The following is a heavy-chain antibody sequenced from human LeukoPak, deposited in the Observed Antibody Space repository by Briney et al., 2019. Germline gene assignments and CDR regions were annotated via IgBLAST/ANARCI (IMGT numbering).Heavy chain of an antibody. CDR1: GGTFSSYA. V-gene: IGHV1-69*01. D-gene: IGHD2-21*01. CDR3: ARGKAYCGGDCSDYDAFDI. J-gene: IGHJ3*02. Sequence: GSSVKVSCKASGGTFSSYAISWVRQAPGQGLEWMGGITPIFGTANYAQKFQGRVTITADESTSTAYMELSSLRSEDTAVYYCARGKAYCGGDCSDYDAFDIWGQGTMVTVSS. CDR2: ITPIFGTA.